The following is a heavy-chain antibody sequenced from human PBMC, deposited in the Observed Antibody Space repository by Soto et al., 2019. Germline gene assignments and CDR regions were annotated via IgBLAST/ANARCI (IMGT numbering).Heavy chain of an antibody. Sequence: SETLSLTCTVSGGSISSSSYYWGWIRQPPGKGLEWIGSIYYSGSTYYNPSLKSRVTISVDTSKNQFSLKLSSVTAADTAVYYCARQTKTRYGMDVWGQGTTVTVSS. D-gene: IGHD1-7*01. CDR2: IYYSGST. CDR3: ARQTKTRYGMDV. J-gene: IGHJ6*02. CDR1: GGSISSSSYY. V-gene: IGHV4-39*01.